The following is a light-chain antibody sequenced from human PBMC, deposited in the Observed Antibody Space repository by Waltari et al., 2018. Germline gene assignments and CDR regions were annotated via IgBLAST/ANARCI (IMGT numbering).Light chain of an antibody. Sequence: DIQMTQSPSSLSASVGDRVTITCRASQDIRNSLAWYQQKPGKAPKLLLSDASSLQSGVPSRFSGSGSGTDYTLTISSLQPEDFATYYCQQYYTMFPYTFGQGTKLEIK. V-gene: IGKV1-NL1*01. CDR2: DAS. CDR3: QQYYTMFPYT. CDR1: QDIRNS. J-gene: IGKJ2*01.